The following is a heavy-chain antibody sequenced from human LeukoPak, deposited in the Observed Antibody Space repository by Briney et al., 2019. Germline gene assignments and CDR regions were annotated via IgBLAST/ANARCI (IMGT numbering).Heavy chain of an antibody. CDR3: ARGSARWFDP. Sequence: GGSLRLSCAASGFTFSSYSMNWVRQAPGKGLEWVSSISSSSSYIYYADSVKGRFTISRDNAKKSLYLQMNSLRAEDTAVYYCARGSARWFDPWGQGTLVTVSS. CDR1: GFTFSSYS. CDR2: ISSSSSYI. V-gene: IGHV3-21*04. J-gene: IGHJ5*02.